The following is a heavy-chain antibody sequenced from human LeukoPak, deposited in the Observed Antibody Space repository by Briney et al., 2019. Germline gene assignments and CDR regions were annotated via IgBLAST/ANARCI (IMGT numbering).Heavy chain of an antibody. CDR3: ALARSEYHYGMDV. J-gene: IGHJ6*02. V-gene: IGHV6-1*01. Sequence: SQTLSLTCAISGDSVSSIGVAWNWIRQSPSRGLEWLGRTYYRSKWYNEYAVSVKDRININPDPSKNQFSLQLNSVTPEDTAVYYCALARSEYHYGMDVWGQGATVTVSS. CDR1: GDSVSSIGVA. CDR2: TYYRSKWYN.